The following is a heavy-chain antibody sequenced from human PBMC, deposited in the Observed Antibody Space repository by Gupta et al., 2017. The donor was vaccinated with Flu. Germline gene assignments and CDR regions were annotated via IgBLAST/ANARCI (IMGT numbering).Heavy chain of an antibody. Sequence: CAASGFTFTNYAMSGVRQAPGKGLEWVSAIGGSGFDTYYADSVKGRVTISRDNSKNTVSLEVNSLGAEDTALYYCARDEGGSWFRYWGQGTLVTVSS. J-gene: IGHJ4*02. CDR3: ARDEGGSWFRY. V-gene: IGHV3-23*01. CDR2: IGGSGFDT. D-gene: IGHD6-13*01. CDR1: GFTFTNYA.